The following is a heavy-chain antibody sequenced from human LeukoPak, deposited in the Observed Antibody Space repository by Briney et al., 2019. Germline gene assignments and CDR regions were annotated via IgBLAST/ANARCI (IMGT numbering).Heavy chain of an antibody. CDR1: GFTFSSYS. V-gene: IGHV3-48*01. Sequence: GGSLRLSCAASGFTFSSYSMIWVRQAPGKGLEWVSYISSSSSTIYYADSVKGRFTISRDNAKNSLYLQMNSLRAEDTAVYYCARDLLDVDPYYYYYYGMDVWGQGTTVTVSS. CDR2: ISSSSSTI. J-gene: IGHJ6*02. CDR3: ARDLLDVDPYYYYYYGMDV. D-gene: IGHD3/OR15-3a*01.